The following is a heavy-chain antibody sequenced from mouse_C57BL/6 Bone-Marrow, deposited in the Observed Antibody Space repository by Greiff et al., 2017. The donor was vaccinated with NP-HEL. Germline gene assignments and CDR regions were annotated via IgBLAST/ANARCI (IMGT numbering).Heavy chain of an antibody. CDR3: AREVITTVVAPYYAMDY. CDR1: GYTFTSYG. D-gene: IGHD1-1*01. CDR2: IYPRSGNT. J-gene: IGHJ4*01. Sequence: VQLQQSGAELARPGASVKLSCKASGYTFTSYGISWVKQRTGQGLEWIGEIYPRSGNTYYNEKFKGKATLTADKSSSTAYMELRSLTSEDSAVYFCAREVITTVVAPYYAMDYWGKGTSVTVSS. V-gene: IGHV1-81*01.